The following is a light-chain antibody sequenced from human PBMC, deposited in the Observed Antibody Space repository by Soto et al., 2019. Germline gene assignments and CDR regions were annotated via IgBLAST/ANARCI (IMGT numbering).Light chain of an antibody. Sequence: DIQMTQSPSSLSASVGDSVSINCRTSQNINWFLNWYQQKPGKAPKLLIYAASNLQSGVPSRFRGSGSGTDFTLTITSLQPEDFATYYCQQSYSTLRTFGQGTKVDIK. J-gene: IGKJ1*01. V-gene: IGKV1-39*01. CDR1: QNINWF. CDR3: QQSYSTLRT. CDR2: AAS.